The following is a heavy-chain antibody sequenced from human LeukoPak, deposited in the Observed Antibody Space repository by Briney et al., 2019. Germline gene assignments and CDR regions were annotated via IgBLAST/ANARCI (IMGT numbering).Heavy chain of an antibody. CDR1: GGSISSYY. Sequence: PSQTLSLTCTVSGGSISSYYWNWIRQPPGKGLEWIGYIYYSGSTNYNPSLKSRVTMSVDTSKNQFSLKLSSVTAADTAVYYCARNTNYAFDIWGQGTMVTVSS. V-gene: IGHV4-59*01. CDR2: IYYSGST. D-gene: IGHD2-8*01. J-gene: IGHJ3*02. CDR3: ARNTNYAFDI.